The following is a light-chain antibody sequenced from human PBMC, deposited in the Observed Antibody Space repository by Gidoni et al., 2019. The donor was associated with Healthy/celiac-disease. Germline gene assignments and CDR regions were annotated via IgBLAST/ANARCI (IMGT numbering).Light chain of an antibody. CDR3: QQSYSTLWT. CDR2: AAS. Sequence: DIQMTQSPSFPSASVGDRVTITCRASQSISSYLNWYQQKPGKDPKLLIYAASSLQSGVPSRFSGSGSGTDFTLTISSLQPEDFATYYCQQSYSTLWTFGQGTKVEIK. V-gene: IGKV1-39*01. CDR1: QSISSY. J-gene: IGKJ1*01.